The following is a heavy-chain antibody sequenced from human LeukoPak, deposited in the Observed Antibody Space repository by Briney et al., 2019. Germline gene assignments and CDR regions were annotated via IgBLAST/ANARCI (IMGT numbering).Heavy chain of an antibody. CDR2: IKSKTDGGTT. J-gene: IGHJ4*02. CDR3: TTDEWS. CDR1: GFTYTNAW. V-gene: IGHV3-15*01. Sequence: GGSLRLSCAASGFTYTNAWMSWVRQAPGKGLERVGHIKSKTDGGTTEYAASVKGRFTISRDDSKNTLDLQMNSLKVEDTAVYYCTTDEWSWGQGTLVTVSS. D-gene: IGHD2-8*01.